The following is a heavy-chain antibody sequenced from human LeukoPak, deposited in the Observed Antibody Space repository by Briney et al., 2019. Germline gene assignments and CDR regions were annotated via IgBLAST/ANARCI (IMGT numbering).Heavy chain of an antibody. D-gene: IGHD3-3*01. Sequence: GGSLRLSCAASGFTFSNAWMSWVRQAPGKGLEWVSAISGSGGSTYYADSVKGRFTISRDNSKNTLYLQMNSLRAEDTAVYYCAKATRPFTIFGVVIGDYWGQGTLVTVSS. V-gene: IGHV3-23*01. J-gene: IGHJ4*02. CDR1: GFTFSNAW. CDR3: AKATRPFTIFGVVIGDY. CDR2: ISGSGGST.